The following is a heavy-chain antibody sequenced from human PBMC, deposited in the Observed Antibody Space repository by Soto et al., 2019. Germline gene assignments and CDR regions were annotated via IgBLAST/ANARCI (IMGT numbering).Heavy chain of an antibody. V-gene: IGHV1-46*01. CDR2: INPSGGST. CDR1: GYTFTSYY. J-gene: IGHJ6*02. Sequence: ASVKVFCKASGYTFTSYYMHWVRQAPGQGLEWMGIINPSGGSTSYAQKFQGRVTMTRDTSTSTVYMELSSLRSEDTAVYYCARDLARGSGWPNYYYYYGMDVWGQGTTVTVSS. D-gene: IGHD6-19*01. CDR3: ARDLARGSGWPNYYYYYGMDV.